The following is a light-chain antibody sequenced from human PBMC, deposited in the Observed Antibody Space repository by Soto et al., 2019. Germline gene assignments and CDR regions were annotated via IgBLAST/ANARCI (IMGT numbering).Light chain of an antibody. CDR1: SSDVGSYNL. Sequence: QSALTQPASVSGSPGQSITISCTGSSSDVGSYNLVSWYQQHPGKAPKLIIYEGSKRPSGVSNHFSGSKSDNTASLTISGLQAEDEADYYCCSYAGSTTWVFGGGTKVTVL. J-gene: IGLJ3*02. CDR2: EGS. CDR3: CSYAGSTTWV. V-gene: IGLV2-23*01.